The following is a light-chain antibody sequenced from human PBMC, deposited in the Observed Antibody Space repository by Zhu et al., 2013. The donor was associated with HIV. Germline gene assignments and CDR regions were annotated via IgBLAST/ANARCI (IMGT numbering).Light chain of an antibody. Sequence: VLTQSPVTLSLSPGDTAVLSCRSSQSVSSSYLAWYQQKPGQAPRLLMYDASSRATDIPDRFSGSGSGTDFTLTISRLEPEDFAVYYCQQYGSSPRTFGQGTKVEIK. CDR1: QSVSSSY. CDR3: QQYGSSPRT. V-gene: IGKV3-20*01. J-gene: IGKJ1*01. CDR2: DAS.